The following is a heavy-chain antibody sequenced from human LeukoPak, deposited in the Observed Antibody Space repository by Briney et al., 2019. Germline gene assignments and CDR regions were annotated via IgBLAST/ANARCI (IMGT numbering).Heavy chain of an antibody. Sequence: GGSLRLSCAASGFTFSSYGMHWVRQAPGKGLEWVSYISSSGSTIYYADSVKGRFTISRDNAKNSLYLQMNSLRAEDTAVYYCARDPPSFDYWGQGTLVTVSS. V-gene: IGHV3-48*04. J-gene: IGHJ4*02. CDR2: ISSSGSTI. CDR1: GFTFSSYG. CDR3: ARDPPSFDY.